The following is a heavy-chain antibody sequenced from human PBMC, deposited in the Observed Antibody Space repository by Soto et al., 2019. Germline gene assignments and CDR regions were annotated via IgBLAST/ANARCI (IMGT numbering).Heavy chain of an antibody. CDR2: IYDSGST. Sequence: SETLSLTCTVSGGSISTYYWNWIRQPPGKGLEWIGYIYDSGSTNYNPSLKSRVTISVDMSKKQFSLKLSSVTAADTAVYYCASFYRDYRRVWGPGTLVTVSS. V-gene: IGHV4-59*08. D-gene: IGHD2-21*01. CDR3: ASFYRDYRRV. J-gene: IGHJ4*02. CDR1: GGSISTYY.